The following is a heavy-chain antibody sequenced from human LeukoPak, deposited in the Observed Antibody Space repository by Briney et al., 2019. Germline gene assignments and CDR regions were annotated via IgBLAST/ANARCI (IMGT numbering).Heavy chain of an antibody. Sequence: GESLKISCRGFGNTFTSSWIGWVRQRPGKGLEWMGIIYPGDSDTRYSPSFQGQVTISADKSISTAYLQWSSLKASDTAMYYCARQPIYYGSGFNWGQGTLVTVSS. V-gene: IGHV5-51*01. CDR3: ARQPIYYGSGFN. CDR1: GNTFTSSW. J-gene: IGHJ4*02. D-gene: IGHD3-10*01. CDR2: IYPGDSDT.